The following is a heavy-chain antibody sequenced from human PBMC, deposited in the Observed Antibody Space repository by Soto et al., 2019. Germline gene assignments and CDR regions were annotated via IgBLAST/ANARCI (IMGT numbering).Heavy chain of an antibody. CDR2: IIPMFGTA. J-gene: IGHJ4*02. CDR1: GGTFSSYA. D-gene: IGHD3-22*01. V-gene: IGHV1-69*12. CDR3: ARSRANYYDSRGYYSTFDY. Sequence: QVQLVQSGAEVKKPGSSVKVSCKTSGGTFSSYAISWVRQAPGQGLEWMGGIIPMFGTANYAQKFQGRVTITADESTSTAYMELSSLRSEDTAVYYCARSRANYYDSRGYYSTFDYWGQGTLVTVSS.